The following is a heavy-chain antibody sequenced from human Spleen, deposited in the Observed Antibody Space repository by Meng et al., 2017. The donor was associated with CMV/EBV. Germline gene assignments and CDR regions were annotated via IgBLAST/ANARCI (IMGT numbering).Heavy chain of an antibody. CDR1: GFPFSSSA. D-gene: IGHD2-2*01. CDR3: ARDLYCSSTSCYYFDY. J-gene: IGHJ4*02. CDR2: ISYDGSNK. Sequence: SGFPFSSSAMPWVRQAPGKGLEWVSVISYDGSNKYYADSVKGRFTISRDNSKNTLYLQMNSLRAEDTAVYYCARDLYCSSTSCYYFDYWGQGTLVTVSS. V-gene: IGHV3-30*04.